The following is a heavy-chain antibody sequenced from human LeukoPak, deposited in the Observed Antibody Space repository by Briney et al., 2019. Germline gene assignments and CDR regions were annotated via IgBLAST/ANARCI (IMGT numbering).Heavy chain of an antibody. Sequence: LGSLCLTPTVSGGSIRGYYWSWIRQPPGKGLEWSDYIYSSESPNYTPSLTTQITISVDTTKNQSALKLRSVTAVDTAVYYCTIITVVTPGYFDYWGQGTLVTVSS. CDR1: GGSIRGYY. CDR3: TIITVVTPGYFDY. V-gene: IGHV4-59*08. J-gene: IGHJ4*02. CDR2: IYSSESP. D-gene: IGHD4-23*01.